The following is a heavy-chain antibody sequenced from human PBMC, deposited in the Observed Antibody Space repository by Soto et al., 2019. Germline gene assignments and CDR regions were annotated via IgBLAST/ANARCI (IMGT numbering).Heavy chain of an antibody. CDR2: ISGSGGST. D-gene: IGHD4-17*01. Sequence: EVQLLESGGGLVQPGGSLRLSCAASGFTFSSYAMSWVRQAPGKGLEWVSAISGSGGSTYYADSVKGRFTISRDNSKNTLYLQMNSLRAEDTAVYYCAKDLTRGGNTDYGDVIVISDYWGQGTLVTVSS. V-gene: IGHV3-23*01. CDR3: AKDLTRGGNTDYGDVIVISDY. J-gene: IGHJ4*02. CDR1: GFTFSSYA.